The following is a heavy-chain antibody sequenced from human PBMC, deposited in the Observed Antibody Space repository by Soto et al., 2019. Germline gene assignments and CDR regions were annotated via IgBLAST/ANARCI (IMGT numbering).Heavy chain of an antibody. V-gene: IGHV4-31*03. CDR2: IYYSGST. J-gene: IGHJ5*02. D-gene: IGHD4-4*01. CDR3: ATTRNDYMIVSWFAP. CDR1: GGSISSGGYY. Sequence: PSETLSLTCTVSGGSISSGGYYWSWIRQHPGKGLEWIGYIYYSGSTYYNPSLKSRVTISVDTSKNQFSLKLSSVTAADTAVYYCATTRNDYMIVSWFAPWGQGTLVTVSS.